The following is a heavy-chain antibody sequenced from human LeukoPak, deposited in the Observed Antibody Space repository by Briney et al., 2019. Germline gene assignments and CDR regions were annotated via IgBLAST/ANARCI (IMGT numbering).Heavy chain of an antibody. CDR2: IYYSVGT. V-gene: IGHV4-59*01. Sequence: SETLSLTCTVAGCSISSYYWSWIRQPPGKGLEWIGYIYYSVGTNYNPCLKSRFTISVDTSKNQFSLKLSSVTAADTAVYYCARRVGGIKHYFDYCGQGILVTVSS. CDR3: ARRVGGIKHYFDY. D-gene: IGHD2-15*01. CDR1: GCSISSYY. J-gene: IGHJ4*02.